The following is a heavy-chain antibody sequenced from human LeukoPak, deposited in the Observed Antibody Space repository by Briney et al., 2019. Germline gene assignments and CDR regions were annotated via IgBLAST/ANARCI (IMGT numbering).Heavy chain of an antibody. CDR2: INPNSGGT. CDR3: ARVVLYSGEPAAVKRVYYYYYMDV. Sequence: GASVKVSCKASGYTFTGYYMHWVRQAPGQGLEWMGWINPNSGGTNYAQKFQGRVTMTRDTSISTAYMELSRLRSDDTAVYYCARVVLYSGEPAAVKRVYYYYYMDVWGKGTTVTVSS. J-gene: IGHJ6*03. V-gene: IGHV1-2*02. D-gene: IGHD2-2*01. CDR1: GYTFTGYY.